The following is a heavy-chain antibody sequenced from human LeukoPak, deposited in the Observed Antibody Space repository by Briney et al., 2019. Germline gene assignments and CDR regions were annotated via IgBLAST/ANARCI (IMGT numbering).Heavy chain of an antibody. J-gene: IGHJ4*02. CDR2: IYYSGST. CDR3: ARRDSYGDIFDY. Sequence: SETLSLTCTVSGGSISSSSYYWGWIRQPPGKGLEWIGSIYYSGSTYYNPSLKSRVTISVDTSKNQFSLKLSSVTAADTAVYYCARRDSYGDIFDYWGQGTLVTVSS. V-gene: IGHV4-39*01. CDR1: GGSISSSSYY. D-gene: IGHD4-17*01.